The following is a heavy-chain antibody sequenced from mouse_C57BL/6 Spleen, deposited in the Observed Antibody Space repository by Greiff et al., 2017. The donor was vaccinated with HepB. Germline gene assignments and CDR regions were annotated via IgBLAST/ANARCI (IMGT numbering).Heavy chain of an antibody. CDR2: INSDGGST. J-gene: IGHJ1*03. CDR1: EYEFPSYD. V-gene: IGHV5-2*01. CDR3: ARRGLGQDWYFDV. Sequence: EVHLVESGGGLVQPGESLKLSCESNEYEFPSYDMPWVRTTPEKRLEWVAAINSDGGSTYYPDTMERRFIISRYNTKKTLYLQMSSLRSEDTALYYCARRGLGQDWYFDVWGTGTTVTVSS. D-gene: IGHD4-1*01.